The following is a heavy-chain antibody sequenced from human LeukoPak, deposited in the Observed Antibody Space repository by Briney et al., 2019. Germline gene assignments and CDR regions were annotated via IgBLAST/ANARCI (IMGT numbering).Heavy chain of an antibody. CDR2: ISGSGDST. V-gene: IGHV3-23*01. D-gene: IGHD3-9*01. Sequence: GGSLRLSCAASGFSFSSCAMSWVRQAPGKGLEWVSGISGSGDSTDYADSVKGRFTISRDNSKNTLYLQMNSLRDEDTAVYYCAKDGARYLLTYYFEYWGQGTLVTVSS. J-gene: IGHJ4*02. CDR1: GFSFSSCA. CDR3: AKDGARYLLTYYFEY.